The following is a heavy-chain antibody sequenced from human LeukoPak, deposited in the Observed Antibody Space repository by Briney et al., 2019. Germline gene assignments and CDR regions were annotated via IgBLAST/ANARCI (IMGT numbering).Heavy chain of an antibody. V-gene: IGHV3-30*18. CDR1: GFTFSSYG. Sequence: PGGSLRLSCAASGFTFSSYGMHWVRQAPGKGLEWVAVISYDGSNKYYADSVKGRFTISRDNSKNTLYLQMNSLRAEDRAVYYCAKDLRRYCSSTSCSSPDFWGQGTLVTVSS. D-gene: IGHD2-2*01. CDR2: ISYDGSNK. J-gene: IGHJ4*02. CDR3: AKDLRRYCSSTSCSSPDF.